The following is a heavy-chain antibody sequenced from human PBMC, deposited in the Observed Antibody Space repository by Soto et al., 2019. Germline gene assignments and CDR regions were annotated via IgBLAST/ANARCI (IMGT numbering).Heavy chain of an antibody. D-gene: IGHD6-19*01. J-gene: IGHJ4*02. CDR1: GFTFSSYW. CDR3: AKDGVAVAGD. CDR2: MNQDGSEK. V-gene: IGHV3-7*01. Sequence: EVQLVESGGGLVRPGGSLRLSCAASGFTFSSYWMSWVRQAPGKGLEWVANMNQDGSEKYYVDSAKGRFTISRDNAKNSLYLQMNSLRAEDTAVYYCAKDGVAVAGDWGQGTLVTVSS.